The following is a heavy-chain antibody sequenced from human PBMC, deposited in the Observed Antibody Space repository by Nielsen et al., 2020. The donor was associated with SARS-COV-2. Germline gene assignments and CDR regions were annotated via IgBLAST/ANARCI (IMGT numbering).Heavy chain of an antibody. V-gene: IGHV4-59*01. CDR3: AGGGVGAIIPFDY. Sequence: SETLSLTCTVSGGSISSYYWSWIRQPPGKGLEWIGYIYYSGSTNYNPSLKSRVTISVDTSKNQFSLKLSSVTAADTAVYYCAGGGVGAIIPFDYWGQGTLVTVSS. J-gene: IGHJ4*02. CDR1: GGSISSYY. D-gene: IGHD1-26*01. CDR2: IYYSGST.